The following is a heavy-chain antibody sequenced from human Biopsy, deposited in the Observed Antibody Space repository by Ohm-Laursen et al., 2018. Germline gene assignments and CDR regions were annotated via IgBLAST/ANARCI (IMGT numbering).Heavy chain of an antibody. CDR2: ISASGNHI. CDR1: GFTFSGFS. D-gene: IGHD2-8*01. Sequence: LSLTCAASGFTFSGFSMNWVRQAPGKGLEWASSISASGNHIYYTDSVKGRFTVSRDNGKNSVYLQMNSLRVEDTAVYYCARDGEAKYCKHGVCPSDFWGQGTLVTVSS. CDR3: ARDGEAKYCKHGVCPSDF. J-gene: IGHJ4*02. V-gene: IGHV3-21*01.